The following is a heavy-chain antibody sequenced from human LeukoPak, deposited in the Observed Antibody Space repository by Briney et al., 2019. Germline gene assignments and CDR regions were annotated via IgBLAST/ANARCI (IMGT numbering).Heavy chain of an antibody. J-gene: IGHJ1*01. Sequence: GGSLRLSCAASGFTVGTSSMSWVRQSPGKGLEWVSVIYSGGSTYHADSVNGRFTISRDNSRNTLLLQTNSLRTEDTALYYCARAREYCGSAECYEYFQHWGQGTLVTVSS. CDR2: IYSGGST. V-gene: IGHV3-53*01. D-gene: IGHD2-21*01. CDR1: GFTVGTSS. CDR3: ARAREYCGSAECYEYFQH.